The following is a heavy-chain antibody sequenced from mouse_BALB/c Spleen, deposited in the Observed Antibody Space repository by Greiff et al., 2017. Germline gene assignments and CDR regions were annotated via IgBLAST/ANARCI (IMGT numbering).Heavy chain of an antibody. J-gene: IGHJ3*01. D-gene: IGHD1-1*02. Sequence: DVKLQESGPGLVKPSQSLSLTCTVTGYSITSDYAWNWIRQFPGNKLEWMGYISYSGSTSYNPSLKSRISITRDTSKNQFFLQLNSVTTEDTATYYCARGDYAFAYWGQGTLVTVSA. V-gene: IGHV3-2*02. CDR1: GYSITSDYA. CDR2: ISYSGST. CDR3: ARGDYAFAY.